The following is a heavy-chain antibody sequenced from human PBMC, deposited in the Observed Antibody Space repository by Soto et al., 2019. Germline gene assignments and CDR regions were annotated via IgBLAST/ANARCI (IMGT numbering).Heavy chain of an antibody. J-gene: IGHJ3*02. V-gene: IGHV3-13*01. CDR2: IGTAGDT. CDR3: ARGSKYCTNGVCYSGNAFDI. CDR1: GFTFSSYD. D-gene: IGHD2-8*01. Sequence: GGSLRLSCAASGFTFSSYDMHWVRQATGKGLEWVSAIGTAGDTYYPGSVKGRFTISRENAKNSLYLQMNSLRAGDTAVYYCARGSKYCTNGVCYSGNAFDIWGQGTMVTVSS.